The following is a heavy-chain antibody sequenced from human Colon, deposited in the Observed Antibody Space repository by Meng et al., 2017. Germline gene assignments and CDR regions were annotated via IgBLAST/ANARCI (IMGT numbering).Heavy chain of an antibody. J-gene: IGHJ4*02. Sequence: QVQLQQSGPGLVKPSQTLPLTCAISGDSVSSYSAAWDWIRQSPSRGLEWLGRTYYRSRWYNDYAVSLKGRITITPDTSKNLFSLHLNSVTPEDTAIYYCARDLSSARYYFDNWDQGILVTVSS. CDR2: TYYRSRWYN. CDR3: ARDLSSARYYFDN. D-gene: IGHD3-22*01. CDR1: GDSVSSYSAA. V-gene: IGHV6-1*01.